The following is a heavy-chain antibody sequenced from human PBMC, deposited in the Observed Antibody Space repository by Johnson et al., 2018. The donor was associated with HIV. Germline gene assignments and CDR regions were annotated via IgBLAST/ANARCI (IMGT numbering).Heavy chain of an antibody. CDR1: GFFFDNYG. Sequence: QVQLVESGGAVVQPGGSLRLSCSTSGFFFDNYGMHWVRQAPGKGLEWVAFVRYDGNKKYYADSVKGRFNISRDNPKKTVYLQINSLRPEDTAVYYCAKGEAQEGWIQLLLYAFDFWGQGTMVTVSS. V-gene: IGHV3-30*02. J-gene: IGHJ3*01. CDR2: VRYDGNKK. D-gene: IGHD5-18*01. CDR3: AKGEAQEGWIQLLLYAFDF.